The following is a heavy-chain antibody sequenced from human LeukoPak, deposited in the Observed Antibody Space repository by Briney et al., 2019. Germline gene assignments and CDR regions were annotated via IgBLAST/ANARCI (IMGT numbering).Heavy chain of an antibody. CDR3: ARALRGYYFDF. D-gene: IGHD3-22*01. Sequence: RSSETLCLTCTVSGASINSNYWTWIRQPAGKGLEWIGRINISGSTNYNPSLKSRVTMSEDTSKNQFSLKLSSVTAADTAVYYCARALRGYYFDFWGQGTLVTVSS. CDR2: INISGST. CDR1: GASINSNY. V-gene: IGHV4-4*07. J-gene: IGHJ4*02.